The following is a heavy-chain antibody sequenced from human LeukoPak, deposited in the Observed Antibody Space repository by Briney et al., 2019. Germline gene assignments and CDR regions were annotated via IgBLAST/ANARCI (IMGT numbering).Heavy chain of an antibody. CDR3: AKGSSGSLYSHFDY. D-gene: IGHD3-10*01. CDR2: ISGSGDST. Sequence: GGSLRLSCAASGFTFSSYAMNWVRQAPGKGLEWVSAISGSGDSTHYADSVKGRFTISRDNSKNTLYLQMNSLRAEDTAVYYCAKGSSGSLYSHFDYWGQGTLVTVSS. J-gene: IGHJ4*02. CDR1: GFTFSSYA. V-gene: IGHV3-23*01.